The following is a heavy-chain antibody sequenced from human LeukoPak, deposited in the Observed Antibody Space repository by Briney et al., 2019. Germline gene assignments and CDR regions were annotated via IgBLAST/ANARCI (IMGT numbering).Heavy chain of an antibody. Sequence: SETLSLTCSVSGDSIYSRFWGWVRPSPGRGLEWIGYIYYRGTTTYNPSLKSRVTISIDTSVSQFSLRLGSVTAADTAVYFCVRGGPTWIPQYHFDYWGQGNLGTVSS. J-gene: IGHJ4*02. CDR3: VRGGPTWIPQYHFDY. CDR1: GDSIYSRF. CDR2: IYYRGTT. V-gene: IGHV4-59*11. D-gene: IGHD1-1*01.